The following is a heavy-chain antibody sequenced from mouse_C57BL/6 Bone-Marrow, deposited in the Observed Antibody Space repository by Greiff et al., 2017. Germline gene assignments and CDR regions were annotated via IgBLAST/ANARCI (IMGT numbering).Heavy chain of an antibody. Sequence: EVKVVESGGGLVKPGGSLKLSCAASGFTFSSYAMSWVRQTPEKRLEWVATISDGGSYTYYPDNVKGRFTISRDNAKNNLYLQMSHLKSEDTAMYCCARETTVPYFDYWGQGTTLTVSS. CDR1: GFTFSSYA. CDR3: ARETTVPYFDY. CDR2: ISDGGSYT. D-gene: IGHD1-1*01. V-gene: IGHV5-4*01. J-gene: IGHJ2*01.